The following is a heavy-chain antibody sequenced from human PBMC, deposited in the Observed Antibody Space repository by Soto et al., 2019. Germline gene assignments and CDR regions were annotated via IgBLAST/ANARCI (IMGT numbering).Heavy chain of an antibody. D-gene: IGHD3-16*01. CDR1: GFSLSTRGVG. J-gene: IGHJ4*02. CDR2: IYWDDDK. Sequence: QITLKESGPTLVKPTQTLTLTCTFSGFSLSTRGVGVGWIRQPPGKALEWLAIIYWDDDKRYSPSLKSRLTITKDISKNQVVLTMTNMDPVDTATYYCAHKGGGDRILDYWGQGTLVTVSS. V-gene: IGHV2-5*02. CDR3: AHKGGGDRILDY.